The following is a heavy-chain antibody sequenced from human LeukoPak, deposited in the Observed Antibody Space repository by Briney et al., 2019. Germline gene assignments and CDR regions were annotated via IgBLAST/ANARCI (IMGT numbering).Heavy chain of an antibody. Sequence: SETLSLTCTVSGGSVSSGSYYWSWIRQPPGKGLEWIGYIYYSGSTNYNPSLKSRVTISVDTSKNQFSLKLSSVTAADTAVYYCAGSYGGNSINYWGQGTLVIVSS. CDR3: AGSYGGNSINY. J-gene: IGHJ4*02. D-gene: IGHD4-23*01. CDR2: IYYSGST. V-gene: IGHV4-61*01. CDR1: GGSVSSGSYY.